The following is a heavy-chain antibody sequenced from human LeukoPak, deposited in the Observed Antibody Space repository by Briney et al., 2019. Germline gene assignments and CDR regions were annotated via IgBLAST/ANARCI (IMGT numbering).Heavy chain of an antibody. Sequence: PGGSLRLSCAASGFTFSSYAMSWVRQAPGKGLEWVSAISGSGGSTYYADSVKGRFTISRDKSKNRLYLQMNSLRAEGTAVYYCARAVDFWSGYPQPNWFDPWGQGTLVTVSS. D-gene: IGHD3-3*01. CDR2: ISGSGGST. J-gene: IGHJ5*02. CDR1: GFTFSSYA. CDR3: ARAVDFWSGYPQPNWFDP. V-gene: IGHV3-23*01.